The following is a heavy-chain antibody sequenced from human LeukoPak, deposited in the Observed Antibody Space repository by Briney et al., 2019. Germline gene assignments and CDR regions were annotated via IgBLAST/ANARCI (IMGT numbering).Heavy chain of an antibody. Sequence: GGSLRLSCAASGFTFGSCWMNWVRQTPGKGLEWVANINQDGSQKFYVDSVKGRFTISRDNANNSLYLQMNSLRAEDTAVYYYAKAHEFGELLFDYWGQGTLVTVSS. V-gene: IGHV3-7*01. CDR3: AKAHEFGELLFDY. CDR2: INQDGSQK. D-gene: IGHD3-10*01. CDR1: GFTFGSCW. J-gene: IGHJ4*02.